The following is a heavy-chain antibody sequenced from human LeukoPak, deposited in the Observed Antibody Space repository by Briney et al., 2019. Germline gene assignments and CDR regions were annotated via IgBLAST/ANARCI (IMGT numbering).Heavy chain of an antibody. V-gene: IGHV4-59*05. CDR2: IYYSGST. Sequence: SETLSLTCTVSGGSISSYYWNWIRQPPGKGLEWIGSIYYSGSTYYNPSLKSRVTISVDTSKNQFSLKLSSVTAADTAVYYCARRGSSGWYRGFDYWGQGTLVTVSS. CDR3: ARRGSSGWYRGFDY. CDR1: GGSISSYY. J-gene: IGHJ4*02. D-gene: IGHD6-19*01.